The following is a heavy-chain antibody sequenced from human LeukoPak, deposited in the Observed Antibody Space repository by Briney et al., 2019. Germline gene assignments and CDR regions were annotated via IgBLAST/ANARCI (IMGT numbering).Heavy chain of an antibody. CDR1: GFTFEDYT. Sequence: PGGSLRLSCAASGFTFEDYTMHWVRQPPGKGLEWVSLITWDGSSTFYADSVRGRFTISRGNSKKSLFLQMNSLRAEDTALYYCAAERSRNFDYWGQGTLVTVSS. CDR3: AAERSRNFDY. V-gene: IGHV3-43*01. D-gene: IGHD1-1*01. CDR2: ITWDGSST. J-gene: IGHJ4*02.